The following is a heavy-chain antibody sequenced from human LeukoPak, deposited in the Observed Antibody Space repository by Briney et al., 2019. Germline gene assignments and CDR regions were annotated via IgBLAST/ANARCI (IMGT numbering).Heavy chain of an antibody. CDR2: IIPIFGTA. CDR1: GGTFSSYT. Sequence: ASVKVSCKASGGTFSSYTISWVRQAPGQGLEWMGGIIPIFGTAHYAQKFQGRVTITADESTSTAYMEMSSLRSGDTAVYYCARDRGGSGSFVKYWYFDLWGRGTLVTVSS. CDR3: ARDRGGSGSFVKYWYFDL. D-gene: IGHD3-10*01. V-gene: IGHV1-69*13. J-gene: IGHJ2*01.